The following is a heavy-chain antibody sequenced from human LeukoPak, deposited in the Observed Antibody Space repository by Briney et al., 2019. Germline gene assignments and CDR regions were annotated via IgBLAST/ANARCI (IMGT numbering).Heavy chain of an antibody. J-gene: IGHJ6*02. V-gene: IGHV1-24*01. CDR1: GYTLTELS. D-gene: IGHD3-10*01. CDR2: FDPEDGET. Sequence: GASVNVSCKVSGYTLTELSMHWVRQAPGTGLEWMGGFDPEDGETIYAQKFQRRVTMTEDTSTDTAYMELSSMRSEDTAIYYCAKGFIYGSGRAKGYYYYYGIDVWGQGTPVTVSS. CDR3: AKGFIYGSGRAKGYYYYYGIDV.